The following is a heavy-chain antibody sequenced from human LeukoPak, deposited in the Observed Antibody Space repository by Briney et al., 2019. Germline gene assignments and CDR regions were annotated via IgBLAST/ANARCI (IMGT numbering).Heavy chain of an antibody. Sequence: PSETLSLTCTVSGGSISSYYWSWIRQPPGKGLEWIGYIYYSGSTNYNPSLKSRVTISVDTSKNQFSLKLSSVTAADTAVYYCARGARVVYYYYMDVWGKGITVTVSS. CDR3: ARGARVVYYYYMDV. CDR2: IYYSGST. CDR1: GGSISSYY. D-gene: IGHD1-26*01. V-gene: IGHV4-59*01. J-gene: IGHJ6*03.